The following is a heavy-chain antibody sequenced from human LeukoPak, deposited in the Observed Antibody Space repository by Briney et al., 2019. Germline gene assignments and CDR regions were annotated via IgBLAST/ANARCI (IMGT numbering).Heavy chain of an antibody. D-gene: IGHD1/OR15-1a*01. J-gene: IGHJ4*02. CDR1: GYSFTTHW. V-gene: IGHV5-51*01. CDR2: IYPGDSDT. Sequence: GESLKISCKASGYSFTTHWIGWVRQMPGKGLEWMGIIYPGDSDTRYSPSFQGQVTISADKSINTAYLQWSSLRASDTAMYYCATSESQTRFDYWGQGTPVTVSS. CDR3: ATSESQTRFDY.